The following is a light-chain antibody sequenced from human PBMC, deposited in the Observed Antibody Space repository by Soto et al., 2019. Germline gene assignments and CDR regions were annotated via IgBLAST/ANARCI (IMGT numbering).Light chain of an antibody. Sequence: DIQITQSPSTLSAALRDRVTLTCRASQNIGSWLAWYQQKPGKAPKRLIYAASSLQSGVPSRFSGSGSGTEFTLTISSLQPDDFATYYCQHYNSYSEAFGQGTKVDI. V-gene: IGKV1-5*01. J-gene: IGKJ1*01. CDR1: QNIGSW. CDR3: QHYNSYSEA. CDR2: AAS.